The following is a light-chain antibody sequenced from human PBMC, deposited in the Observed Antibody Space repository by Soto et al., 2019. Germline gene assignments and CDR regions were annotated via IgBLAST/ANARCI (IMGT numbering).Light chain of an antibody. CDR3: CSYAGSSTQGVV. Sequence: QSVLTQPASVSGSPGQSITISCTGTSSDVGSYNLVSWYQQHPGKAPKLMIYEVSKRPSGVSNRFSGSKSGNTASLTISGLQAEDEADYYCCSYAGSSTQGVVFGGGTKLTVL. CDR2: EVS. V-gene: IGLV2-23*02. CDR1: SSDVGSYNL. J-gene: IGLJ2*01.